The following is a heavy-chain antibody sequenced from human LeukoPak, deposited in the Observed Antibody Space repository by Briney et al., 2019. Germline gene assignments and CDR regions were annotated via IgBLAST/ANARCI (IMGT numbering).Heavy chain of an antibody. Sequence: SVKVSCKASGGTFSSYAVSWVRQAPGQGLEWMGGIIPIFGTANYAQKFQGRVTITADESTSTAYMELSSLRSEDTAVYYCARAGYYDSSGYHPFDYWGQGTLVTVSS. CDR1: GGTFSSYA. D-gene: IGHD3-22*01. J-gene: IGHJ4*02. V-gene: IGHV1-69*01. CDR3: ARAGYYDSSGYHPFDY. CDR2: IIPIFGTA.